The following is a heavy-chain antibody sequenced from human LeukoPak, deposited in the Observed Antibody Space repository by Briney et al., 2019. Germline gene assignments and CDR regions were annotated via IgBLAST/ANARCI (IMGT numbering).Heavy chain of an antibody. CDR1: GFTFSSYR. Sequence: GGSLRLSCAASGFTFSSYRMNWVRQAPGKGLEWVSYISSSSSTIYYADSVKGRFTISRDNAKNSLYLQMNSLRAEDTALYFCGRYLRSTSGSIWGQGTLVTVSS. V-gene: IGHV3-48*01. J-gene: IGHJ4*02. CDR2: ISSSSSTI. CDR3: GRYLRSTSGSI. D-gene: IGHD3-16*01.